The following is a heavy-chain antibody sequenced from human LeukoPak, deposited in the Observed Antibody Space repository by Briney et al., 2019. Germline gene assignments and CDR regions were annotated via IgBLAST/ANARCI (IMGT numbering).Heavy chain of an antibody. CDR3: AKDQGSVAAAVSWFDP. V-gene: IGHV3-23*01. CDR1: GFTFSSYA. D-gene: IGHD6-13*01. CDR2: ISGSGGST. J-gene: IGHJ5*02. Sequence: GGSLRLSCAASGFTFSSYAMSWVRQAPGKGLEWVSAISGSGGSTYYADSVKGRFTISRDNSKNTLYLQMNSLRAEDTAVYYCAKDQGSVAAAVSWFDPWGQGTLVTVSS.